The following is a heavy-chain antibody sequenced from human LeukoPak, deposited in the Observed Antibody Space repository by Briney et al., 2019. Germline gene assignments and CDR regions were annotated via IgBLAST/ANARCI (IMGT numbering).Heavy chain of an antibody. CDR2: IYYSGST. J-gene: IGHJ4*02. V-gene: IGHV4-61*01. Sequence: SETLPLTCTVSGGSVSSGSYYWSWIRQPPGKGLEWIGYIYYSGSTNYNPSLESRVTISIDTSKNQFSLKLISVTAADTAVYYCARDSWELPFDYWGQGTLVTVSS. D-gene: IGHD1-26*01. CDR3: ARDSWELPFDY. CDR1: GGSVSSGSYY.